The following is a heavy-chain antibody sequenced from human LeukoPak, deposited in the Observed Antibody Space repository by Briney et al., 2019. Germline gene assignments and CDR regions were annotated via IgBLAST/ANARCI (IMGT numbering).Heavy chain of an antibody. D-gene: IGHD6-13*01. CDR2: IYYSGST. V-gene: IGHV4-59*01. Sequence: SETLSLTCTVSGVSISSYYWSWIRQPPGKGLEWIGYIYYSGSTNYNPSLKSRVTISVDTSKNQFSLKLSSVTAADTAVYYCARVTYTGYSIYGMDVWGRGTTVTVSS. J-gene: IGHJ6*02. CDR3: ARVTYTGYSIYGMDV. CDR1: GVSISSYY.